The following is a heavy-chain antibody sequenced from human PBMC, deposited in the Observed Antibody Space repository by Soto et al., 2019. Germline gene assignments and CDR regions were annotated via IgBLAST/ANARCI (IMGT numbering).Heavy chain of an antibody. CDR2: ISTYNGNT. D-gene: IGHD2-2*01. Sequence: GASVKVSCKASGYTFTNYGIIWVRQAPGQGLEWMGWISTYNGNTNFAQKLQGRVTMTTDTSASTAYMELRSLGSDDTAVYYCARSGYCSSTSCPLKYYYYGMDVWGQGTTVTVSS. CDR1: GYTFTNYG. V-gene: IGHV1-18*01. CDR3: ARSGYCSSTSCPLKYYYYGMDV. J-gene: IGHJ6*02.